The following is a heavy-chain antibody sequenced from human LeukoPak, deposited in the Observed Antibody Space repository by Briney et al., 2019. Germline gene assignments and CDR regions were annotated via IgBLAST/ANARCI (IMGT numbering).Heavy chain of an antibody. CDR3: ARDFNVRSSSWQMVDR. CDR2: ISYDGSNK. V-gene: IGHV3-30-3*01. D-gene: IGHD6-13*01. CDR1: GFTFSSYA. Sequence: SGGSLRLSCAASGFTFSSYAMHWVRQAPGKGLEWVAVISYDGSNKYYADSVKGRFTISRDNSKNTLYLQMNSLRAEDTAVYYCARDFNVRSSSWQMVDRWGQGTLVTVSS. J-gene: IGHJ4*02.